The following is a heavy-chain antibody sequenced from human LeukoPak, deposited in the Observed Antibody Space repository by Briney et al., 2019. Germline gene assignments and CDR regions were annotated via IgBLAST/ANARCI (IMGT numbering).Heavy chain of an antibody. J-gene: IGHJ4*02. Sequence: SETLSLTCTVSGGSISSYYWSWIRQPPGKGLEWIGYIYYSGSTNYNPSLKSRVTISVDTSKNQFSLKLSSVTAADTAVYYCARTKTENTTFGVSLKYYFDYWGQGTLVTVSS. V-gene: IGHV4-59*01. D-gene: IGHD3-3*01. CDR1: GGSISSYY. CDR3: ARTKTENTTFGVSLKYYFDY. CDR2: IYYSGST.